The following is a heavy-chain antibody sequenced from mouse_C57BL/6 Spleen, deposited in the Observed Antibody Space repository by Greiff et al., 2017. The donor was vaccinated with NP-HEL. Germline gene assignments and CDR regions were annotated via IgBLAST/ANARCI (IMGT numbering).Heavy chain of an antibody. CDR2: IDPETGGT. Sequence: QVQLKQSGAELVRPGASVTLSCKASGYTFTDYEMHWVKQTPVHGLEWIGAIDPETGGTAYNQKFKGKAILTADKSSSTAYMELRSLTSEDSAVYYCRTETVVAPFDYWGQGTTLTVSS. D-gene: IGHD1-1*01. V-gene: IGHV1-15*01. CDR3: RTETVVAPFDY. CDR1: GYTFTDYE. J-gene: IGHJ2*01.